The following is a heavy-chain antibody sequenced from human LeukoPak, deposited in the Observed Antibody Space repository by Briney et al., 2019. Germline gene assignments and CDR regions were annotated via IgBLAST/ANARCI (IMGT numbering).Heavy chain of an antibody. CDR2: IWYDGSNK. D-gene: IGHD6-19*01. CDR1: GFTFSSYG. J-gene: IGHJ4*02. Sequence: PGGSLRLSCAASGFTFSSYGMHWVRQAPGKGLEWVAVIWYDGSNKYYADSVKGRFTISRDNSKNTLYLQMNSLRAEDTAVYYCAREAYSSGWYRKYYFDCWGQGTLVTVSS. V-gene: IGHV3-33*01. CDR3: AREAYSSGWYRKYYFDC.